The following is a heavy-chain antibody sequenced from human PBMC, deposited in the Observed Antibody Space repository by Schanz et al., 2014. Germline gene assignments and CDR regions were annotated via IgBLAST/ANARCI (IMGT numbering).Heavy chain of an antibody. CDR1: GGTFSSFG. V-gene: IGHV1-69*04. CDR3: ARDRRRYCSTASCLHDNWFDP. J-gene: IGHJ5*02. D-gene: IGHD2-2*01. Sequence: VQLEQSGAEVKKPGSSVKVSCKASGGTFSSFGINWVRQAPGQGLEWMGRIIPSLGIANYAQKFQGRVTITADTSTTTAYMELSGLRSEDTAVYYCARDRRRYCSTASCLHDNWFDPWGQGTLVIVSS. CDR2: IIPSLGIA.